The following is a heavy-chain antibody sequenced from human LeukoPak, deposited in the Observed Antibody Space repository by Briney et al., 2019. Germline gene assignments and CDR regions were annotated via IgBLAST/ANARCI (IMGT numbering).Heavy chain of an antibody. V-gene: IGHV3-48*03. CDR2: ISSSGSTI. J-gene: IGHJ6*03. CDR3: ARDPQGIGYYYMDV. CDR1: GFTFSSYE. D-gene: IGHD2-21*01. Sequence: PGGSLRLSCAASGFTFSSYEMNWVRQAPGKGLEWVSYISSSGSTIYYADSVKGRFTISRDNAKNSLYLQMNSLRAEDTAAYYCARDPQGIGYYYMDVWGKGTTVTVSS.